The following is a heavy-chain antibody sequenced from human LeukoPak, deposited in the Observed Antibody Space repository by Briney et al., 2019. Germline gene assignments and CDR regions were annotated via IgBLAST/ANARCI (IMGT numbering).Heavy chain of an antibody. CDR3: ARFSRARGYPPEVVVDY. J-gene: IGHJ4*02. Sequence: GGSLRLSCAASGFTFSSYEMNWVRQAPGKGLEWVSYISSSGSTIYYADSVKGRFTISRDNAKNSLYLQMNSLRAEDTAVYYCARFSRARGYPPEVVVDYWGQGTLVTVSS. D-gene: IGHD3-22*01. V-gene: IGHV3-48*03. CDR2: ISSSGSTI. CDR1: GFTFSSYE.